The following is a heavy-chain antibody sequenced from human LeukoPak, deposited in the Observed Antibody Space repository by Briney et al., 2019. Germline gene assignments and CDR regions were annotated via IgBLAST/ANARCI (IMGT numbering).Heavy chain of an antibody. D-gene: IGHD7-27*01. Sequence: KSSETLSLTCTVSGGPISGYYWNWIRQPPGKGLEWIGSIYYSGRTSFSGSLKTRITMSVDTSKNQFSLKLTSVTTADTAVYFCARDSAGDYWLDPWGQGTPVTVSS. CDR2: IYYSGRT. V-gene: IGHV4-59*01. J-gene: IGHJ5*02. CDR3: ARDSAGDYWLDP. CDR1: GGPISGYY.